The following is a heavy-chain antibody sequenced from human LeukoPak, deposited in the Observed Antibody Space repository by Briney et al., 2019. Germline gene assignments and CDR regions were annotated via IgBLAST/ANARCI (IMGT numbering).Heavy chain of an antibody. V-gene: IGHV4-4*02. J-gene: IGHJ6*03. CDR2: IYHSGST. CDR1: GGSISRSNW. D-gene: IGHD6-19*01. CDR3: ARLAVAGTRYYYYYMDV. Sequence: PSGTLSLTCAVSGGSISRSNWWSWVRQPPGKGLEWIGEIYHSGSTNYNPSLKSRVTISVDTSKNQFSLKLSSVTAADTAVYYCARLAVAGTRYYYYYMDVWGKGTTVTISS.